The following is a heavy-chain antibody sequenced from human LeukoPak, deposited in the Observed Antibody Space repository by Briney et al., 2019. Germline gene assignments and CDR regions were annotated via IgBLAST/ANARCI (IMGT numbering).Heavy chain of an antibody. J-gene: IGHJ6*03. D-gene: IGHD6-6*01. Sequence: PSETLSLTCAVYGGSFSGYYWSWIRQPAGKGLEWIGRIYTSGSTNYNPSLKSRVTISVGTSKNQFSLRLSSVTAADTAVYFCARDGLATYYYYYYMDVWGKGTTVTVSS. CDR1: GGSFSGYY. V-gene: IGHV4-4*07. CDR2: IYTSGST. CDR3: ARDGLATYYYYYYMDV.